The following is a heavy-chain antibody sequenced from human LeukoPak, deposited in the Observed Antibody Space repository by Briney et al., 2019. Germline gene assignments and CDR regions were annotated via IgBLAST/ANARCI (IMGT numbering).Heavy chain of an antibody. V-gene: IGHV4-4*07. CDR1: GGSISTYY. CDR3: ARENGDYYRAFDI. Sequence: PSETLSLTCIVSGGSISTYYWGWIRQPAGKGLEWIGRIYTSGSTNYNPSLNSRVTMSVDTSKNQFSLNLTSVTAADTAVFYCARENGDYYRAFDIWGQGTMVTVSS. CDR2: IYTSGST. J-gene: IGHJ3*02. D-gene: IGHD4-17*01.